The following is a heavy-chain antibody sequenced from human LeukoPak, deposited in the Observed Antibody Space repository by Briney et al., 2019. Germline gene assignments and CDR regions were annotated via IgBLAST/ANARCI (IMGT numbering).Heavy chain of an antibody. J-gene: IGHJ4*02. CDR2: IYYSGST. Sequence: PSQTLSLTCTVSGDSINSAAYYWSWIRQHPGKGLEWIGYIYYSGSTSYNPSLQSRVTISIDTSKNQFSLKLSSVTAADTAVYYCARDNDFWSGYYPFDFWGRGTLVTVSS. CDR1: GDSINSAAYY. V-gene: IGHV4-31*03. CDR3: ARDNDFWSGYYPFDF. D-gene: IGHD3-3*01.